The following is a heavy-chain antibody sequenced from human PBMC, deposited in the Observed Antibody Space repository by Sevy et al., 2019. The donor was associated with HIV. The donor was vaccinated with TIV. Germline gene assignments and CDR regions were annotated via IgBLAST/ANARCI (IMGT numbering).Heavy chain of an antibody. V-gene: IGHV3-53*01. CDR1: GFIVTSHY. D-gene: IGHD3-3*01. Sequence: GGSLRLSCAASGFIVTSHYMDWVRQAPGKGLEWVSSIYTGGGTYYADSVKGRFTISRDNSKNTLYLQMNSLSAEDTAFYYCARVPRYDEPYYFDYWGQGALVTVSS. J-gene: IGHJ4*02. CDR3: ARVPRYDEPYYFDY. CDR2: IYTGGGT.